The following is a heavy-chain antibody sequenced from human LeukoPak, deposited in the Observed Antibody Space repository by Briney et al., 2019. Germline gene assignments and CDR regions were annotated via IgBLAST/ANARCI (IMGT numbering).Heavy chain of an antibody. D-gene: IGHD5-18*01. V-gene: IGHV3-21*01. CDR1: GFTFSSYS. J-gene: IGHJ6*03. CDR2: ISSSSSYI. Sequence: GGSLRLSCAASGFTFSSYSMNWVRQAPGKGLEWVSSISSSSSYIYYADSVKGRFTISRDNAKNSLYLQMNSLRAEDTAVYYCARAWSYGRRPARYMDVWGKGTTVTISS. CDR3: ARAWSYGRRPARYMDV.